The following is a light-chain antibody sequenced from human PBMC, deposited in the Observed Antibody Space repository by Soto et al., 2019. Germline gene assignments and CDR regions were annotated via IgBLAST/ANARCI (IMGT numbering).Light chain of an antibody. CDR2: DNN. J-gene: IGLJ2*01. CDR1: SSNIGNNY. CDR3: GTWDSSLSAVV. Sequence: QSVLTQPPSVSGAPGQKVTISCSGSSSNIGNNYVSWYQQLPGTAPKLLIYDNNKRPSGIPDRFSGSKSGTSATLGITVLQTGDEADYYCGTWDSSLSAVVFGGGTKVTVL. V-gene: IGLV1-51*01.